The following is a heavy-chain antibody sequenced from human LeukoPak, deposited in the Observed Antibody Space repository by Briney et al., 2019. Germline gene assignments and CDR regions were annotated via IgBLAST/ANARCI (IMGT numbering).Heavy chain of an antibody. D-gene: IGHD3-10*01. CDR1: GGSFSGYY. CDR3: ARGRQSYTYYYYYMDV. J-gene: IGHJ6*03. CDR2: IYYSGST. Sequence: SETLSLTCAVYGGSFSGYYWSWIRQPPGKGLEWIGYIYYSGSTNYNPSLKSRVTISVDTSKNQFSLKLSSVTAADTAVYYCARGRQSYTYYYYYMDVWGKGTTVTVSS. V-gene: IGHV4-59*01.